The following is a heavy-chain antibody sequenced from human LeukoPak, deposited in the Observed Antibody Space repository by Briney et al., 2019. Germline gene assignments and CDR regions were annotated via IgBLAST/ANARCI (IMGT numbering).Heavy chain of an antibody. CDR1: GYTFTSYY. D-gene: IGHD3-3*01. J-gene: IGHJ5*02. Sequence: ASVKVSCKASGYTFTSYYMHWVRQAPGQGLEWMGLINPSGGSTSYAQKFQGRVTMTRDMSTSTVYMELSSLRSEDTAVYYCARVGGYYDFWSGYYSTWGQGTLVTVSS. V-gene: IGHV1-46*01. CDR2: INPSGGST. CDR3: ARVGGYYDFWSGYYST.